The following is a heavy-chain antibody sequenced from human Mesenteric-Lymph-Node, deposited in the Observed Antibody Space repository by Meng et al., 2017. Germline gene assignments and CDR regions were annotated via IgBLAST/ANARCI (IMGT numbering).Heavy chain of an antibody. CDR3: ARFSRRSGWATEDAFDI. CDR1: GGSISSYY. Sequence: GSLRLSCTVSGGSISSYYWSWIRQPPGKGLEWIGYIYYSGSTNYNPSLKSRVTISVDTSKNQFSLKLSSVTAADTAVYYCARFSRRSGWATEDAFDIWGQGTMVTVSS. CDR2: IYYSGST. V-gene: IGHV4-59*12. D-gene: IGHD6-19*01. J-gene: IGHJ3*02.